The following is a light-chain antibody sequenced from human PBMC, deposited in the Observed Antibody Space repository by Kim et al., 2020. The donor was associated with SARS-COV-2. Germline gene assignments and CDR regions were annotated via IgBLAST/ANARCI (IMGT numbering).Light chain of an antibody. CDR3: QHYGGSRYT. J-gene: IGKJ2*01. Sequence: LSPGESATLSCRASQSVSRNYLAWYQQKLGQTPRLLIYGASTRAPGIPDRFSGSGSGADFTLTISSLGPEDFAVYYCQHYGGSRYTFGQGTKLEI. V-gene: IGKV3-20*01. CDR2: GAS. CDR1: QSVSRNY.